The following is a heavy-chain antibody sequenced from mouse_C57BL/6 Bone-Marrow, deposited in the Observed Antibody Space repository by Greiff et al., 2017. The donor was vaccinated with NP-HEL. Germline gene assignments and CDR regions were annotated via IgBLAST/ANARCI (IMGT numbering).Heavy chain of an antibody. D-gene: IGHD2-2*01. CDR1: GYTFTSYW. CDR3: AREEIYYGYGGFAY. J-gene: IGHJ3*01. CDR2: IDPSDSYT. Sequence: QVQLQQPGAELVMPGASVKLSCKASGYTFTSYWMHWVKQRPGQGLEWIGEIDPSDSYTNYNQKFKGKSTLTVDKSSSTAYMQRSSLTSEDSAVYYCAREEIYYGYGGFAYWGQGTLVTVSA. V-gene: IGHV1-69*01.